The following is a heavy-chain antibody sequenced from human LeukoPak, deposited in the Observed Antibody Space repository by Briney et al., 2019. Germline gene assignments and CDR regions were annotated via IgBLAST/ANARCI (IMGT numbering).Heavy chain of an antibody. D-gene: IGHD2-8*01. J-gene: IGHJ4*02. CDR2: INTNTGNP. V-gene: IGHV7-4-1*02. CDR3: ARDPRYCTNGVCFNTDV. CDR1: GYTFTSYA. Sequence: ASVKVSCKASGYTFTSYAMNWVRQAPGQGLEWMGWINTNTGNPTYAQGFTGRFVFSLDTSVSTAYLQISSLKAEDTAVYYCARDPRYCTNGVCFNTDVWGQGTLVTVSS.